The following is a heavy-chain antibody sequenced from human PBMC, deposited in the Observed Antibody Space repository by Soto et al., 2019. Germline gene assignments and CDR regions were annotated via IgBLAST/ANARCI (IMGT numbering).Heavy chain of an antibody. J-gene: IGHJ6*02. D-gene: IGHD2-15*01. CDR2: ISGSSRTI. CDR3: SRDIGCSGGSCYDYGMDV. CDR1: GFTFSGYS. V-gene: IGHV3-48*02. Sequence: EVQLVESGGGLVQPGGSLRLSCAASGFTFSGYSMNWVRQAPGKGLEWGSYISGSSRTIYYSDSVKGRFTISRDNANNSLYLQMNSLRDGDTAVYYCSRDIGCSGGSCYDYGMDVWGHWTTVTVSS.